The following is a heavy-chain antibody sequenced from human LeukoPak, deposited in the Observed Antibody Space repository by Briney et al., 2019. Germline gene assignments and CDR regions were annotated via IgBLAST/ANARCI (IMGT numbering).Heavy chain of an antibody. CDR2: IYYSGST. J-gene: IGHJ5*02. Sequence: SETLSLTCTVSGGSISGSSYYWGWIRQPPGKGLKWIGSIYYSGSTYYNPSLKSRVTISVDTSKNQFSLKLSSVTAADTAVYYCARHHWEYQLLYNWFDPWGQGTLVTVSS. D-gene: IGHD2-2*01. CDR1: GGSISGSSYY. V-gene: IGHV4-39*01. CDR3: ARHHWEYQLLYNWFDP.